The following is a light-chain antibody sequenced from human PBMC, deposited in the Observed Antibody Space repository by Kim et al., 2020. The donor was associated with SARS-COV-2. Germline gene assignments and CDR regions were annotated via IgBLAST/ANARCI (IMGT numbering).Light chain of an antibody. CDR3: QHFKNYPRT. V-gene: IGKV1D-13*01. Sequence: AIHLTQSPSSLSASVGDRVTITCRASQGISRALAWYQQKPGKTPNLLIYDASTLQSGVPSRFSGSGSGTDFTLTISSLQPEDFATYYCQHFKNYPRTFGQGTKVDIK. CDR1: QGISRA. CDR2: DAS. J-gene: IGKJ1*01.